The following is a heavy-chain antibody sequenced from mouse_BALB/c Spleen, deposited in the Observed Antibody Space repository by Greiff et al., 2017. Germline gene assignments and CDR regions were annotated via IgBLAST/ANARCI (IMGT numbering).Heavy chain of an antibody. CDR3: ARGGKKYYRYEGDYAMDY. D-gene: IGHD2-14*01. CDR1: GFTFTDYY. Sequence: EVMLVESGGGLVQPGGSLRLSCATSGFTFTDYYMSWVRQPPGKALEWLGFIRNKANGYTTEYSASVKGRFTISRDNSQSILYLQMNTLRAEDSATYYCARGGKKYYRYEGDYAMDYWGQGTSVTVSS. CDR2: IRNKANGYTT. J-gene: IGHJ4*01. V-gene: IGHV7-3*02.